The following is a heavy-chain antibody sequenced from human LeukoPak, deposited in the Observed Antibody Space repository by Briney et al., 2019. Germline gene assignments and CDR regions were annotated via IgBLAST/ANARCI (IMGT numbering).Heavy chain of an antibody. CDR3: ARWKYSNYIYYFDY. D-gene: IGHD4-11*01. V-gene: IGHV3-23*01. J-gene: IGHJ4*02. Sequence: GGSLRLSCAASGFTFSSYAMSWVRQAPGKGLEWVSAISGNGGSTYYADSVKGRFTISRDNSKNTLYLQMNSLRAEDTAVYYCARWKYSNYIYYFDYWGQGTLVTVSS. CDR1: GFTFSSYA. CDR2: ISGNGGST.